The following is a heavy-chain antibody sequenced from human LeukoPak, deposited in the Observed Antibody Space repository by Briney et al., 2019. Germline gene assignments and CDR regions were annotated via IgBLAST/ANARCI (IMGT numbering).Heavy chain of an antibody. CDR2: IYPGDSDT. D-gene: IGHD4-17*01. CDR3: ARAQHDYGDWFDP. Sequence: GESLKISCKGSGYSFTSYWLGWVRPMPGRGLEWMGIIYPGDSDTRCSPSFQGQVTISADKSISTAYLQWSSPKASDTAMYYCARAQHDYGDWFDPWGQGTLVTVSS. V-gene: IGHV5-51*01. J-gene: IGHJ5*02. CDR1: GYSFTSYW.